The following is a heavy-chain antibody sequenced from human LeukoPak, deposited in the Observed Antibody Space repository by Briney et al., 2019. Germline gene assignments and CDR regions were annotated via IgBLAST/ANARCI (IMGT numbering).Heavy chain of an antibody. J-gene: IGHJ6*03. CDR1: GYTFTSYA. V-gene: IGHV1-69*13. CDR3: ASGRGVVVVAAGYYMDV. Sequence: SVKVSCKASGYTFTSYAISWVRQAPGQGLEWMGGIIPIFGTANYAQKFQGRVTITADESTSTAYMELSSLRSEDTAVYYCASGRGVVVVAAGYYMDVWGKGTTVTISS. CDR2: IIPIFGTA. D-gene: IGHD2-15*01.